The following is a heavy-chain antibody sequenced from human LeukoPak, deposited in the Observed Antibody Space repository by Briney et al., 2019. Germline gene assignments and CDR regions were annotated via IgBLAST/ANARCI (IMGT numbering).Heavy chain of an antibody. CDR3: ARGGFIDFWSGYSPAYYYMDV. Sequence: SETLSLTCTVSGGSISSYYWSWIRQPPGKGLEWIGEINHSGSTNYNPSLKSRVTISVDTSKNQFSLKLSSVTAADTAVYYCARGGFIDFWSGYSPAYYYMDVWGKGTTVTVSS. J-gene: IGHJ6*03. CDR2: INHSGST. D-gene: IGHD3-3*01. V-gene: IGHV4-34*01. CDR1: GGSISSYY.